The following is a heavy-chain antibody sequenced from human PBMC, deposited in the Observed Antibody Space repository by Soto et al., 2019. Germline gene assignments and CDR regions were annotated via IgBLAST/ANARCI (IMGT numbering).Heavy chain of an antibody. V-gene: IGHV1-2*04. J-gene: IGHJ5*02. CDR3: ARDLADGSGSYYRRTDKWFDP. Sequence: QVQLVQSGAEVKKPGASVKVSCKASGYTFTCYYMHWVRQAPGQGLEWMGWINPNSGGTNNAQKFQGWVTMTRDTSISTAYMELSRLKSDDTTVYYCARDLADGSGSYYRRTDKWFDPWGQGTLVTVSS. CDR1: GYTFTCYY. CDR2: INPNSGGT. D-gene: IGHD3-10*01.